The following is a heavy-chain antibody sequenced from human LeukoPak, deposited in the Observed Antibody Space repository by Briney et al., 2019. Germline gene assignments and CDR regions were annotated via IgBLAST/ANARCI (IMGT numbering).Heavy chain of an antibody. CDR2: IETSGNT. J-gene: IGHJ4*02. V-gene: IGHV4-4*07. CDR1: GGSISSYY. D-gene: IGHD1-26*01. CDR3: ASQAGGGSYYSLDH. Sequence: SETLSLTCTVSGGSISSYYWSWIRQPAGKGLEWIGRIETSGNTNYNPSLKSRVTMSVDTSKNQLSLKLSSVTAADTAVYYCASQAGGGSYYSLDHWGQGTLVTVSS.